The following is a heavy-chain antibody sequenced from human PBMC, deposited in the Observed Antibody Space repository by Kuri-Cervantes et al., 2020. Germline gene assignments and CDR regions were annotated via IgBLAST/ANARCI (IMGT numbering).Heavy chain of an antibody. D-gene: IGHD3-16*02. J-gene: IGHJ4*02. Sequence: SVKVSCKASGGTFSSYAISWVRQAPGQGLEWMGGIIPIFGTANYAQKFQGRVTITADESTSTAYMELSRLRSDDTAVYYCARAGSVMITFGGVVAYRFDCWGQGTLVTVSS. CDR2: IIPIFGTA. CDR3: ARAGSVMITFGGVVAYRFDC. CDR1: GGTFSSYA. V-gene: IGHV1-69*13.